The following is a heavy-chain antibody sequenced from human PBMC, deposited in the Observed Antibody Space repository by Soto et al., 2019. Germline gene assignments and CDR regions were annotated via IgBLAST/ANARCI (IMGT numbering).Heavy chain of an antibody. J-gene: IGHJ6*03. D-gene: IGHD3-3*01. Sequence: EVQLVESGGGLVKPGGSLRLSCAASGFSFISYSMNWVRQAPGKGLEWVASINEDSSYIYYAHSLRVRFTISRDNAKDSLYLQMNSLRAEDTAVYYCVRDFGWYFRSGYMDVWGDGATVTVSS. V-gene: IGHV3-21*02. CDR2: INEDSSYI. CDR3: VRDFGWYFRSGYMDV. CDR1: GFSFISYS.